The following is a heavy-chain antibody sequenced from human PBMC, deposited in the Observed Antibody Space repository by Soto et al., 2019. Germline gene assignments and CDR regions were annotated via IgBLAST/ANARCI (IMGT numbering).Heavy chain of an antibody. V-gene: IGHV4-34*01. D-gene: IGHD6-19*01. CDR1: GGSFSGYI. CDR3: ARHDAAGAGSGYSSGWSYYYYYGMDV. CDR2: INHSGSS. J-gene: IGHJ6*02. Sequence: SETLSLTCADSGGSFSGYIWTWFRQTPGKGLQWIGQINHSGSSIYNPSLKNRVTISTMSNNKFSLKLSSVTAADTAVYYCARHDAAGAGSGYSSGWSYYYYYGMDVWGQGTTVTVSS.